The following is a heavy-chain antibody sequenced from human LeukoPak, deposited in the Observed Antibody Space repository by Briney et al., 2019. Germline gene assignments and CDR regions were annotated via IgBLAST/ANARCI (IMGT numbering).Heavy chain of an antibody. CDR1: GFTFSSYA. CDR3: ARVGGGVVPAAPHNAFDI. Sequence: PGGSLRLSCAASGFTFSSYAMSWVRQAPGKGLEWVSAISGSGGSTYYADSVKGRFTISRDNSKNTLYLQMNSLRAEDTAVYYCARVGGGVVPAAPHNAFDIWGQGTMVTVSS. V-gene: IGHV3-23*01. D-gene: IGHD2-2*01. CDR2: ISGSGGST. J-gene: IGHJ3*02.